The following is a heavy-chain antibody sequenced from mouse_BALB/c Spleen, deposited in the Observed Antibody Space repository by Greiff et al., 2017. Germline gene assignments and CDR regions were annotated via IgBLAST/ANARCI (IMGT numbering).Heavy chain of an antibody. CDR3: ARYGNFVLDYAMDY. Sequence: QVQLQQSGPGLVAPSQSLSITCTVSGFSLTSYGVHWVRQPPGKGLEWLGVIWAGGSTNYNSALMSRLSISKDNSKSQVFLKMNSLQTDDTAMYYCARYGNFVLDYAMDYWGQGTSVTVSS. CDR2: IWAGGST. V-gene: IGHV2-9*02. J-gene: IGHJ4*01. D-gene: IGHD2-1*01. CDR1: GFSLTSYG.